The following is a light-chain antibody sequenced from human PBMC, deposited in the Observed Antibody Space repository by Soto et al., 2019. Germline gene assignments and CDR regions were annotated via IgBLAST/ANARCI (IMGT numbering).Light chain of an antibody. CDR2: DGS. Sequence: DIQMTQSPSTLSASVGDRIIITCRASQSINNWLAWYQQKPGEAPKLLIYDGSTLARGVPSRFSGSGSETEFTLTIRRLQPDDFATFYCQQYQTSSRTFGQGTKVEV. CDR3: QQYQTSSRT. J-gene: IGKJ1*01. V-gene: IGKV1-5*03. CDR1: QSINNW.